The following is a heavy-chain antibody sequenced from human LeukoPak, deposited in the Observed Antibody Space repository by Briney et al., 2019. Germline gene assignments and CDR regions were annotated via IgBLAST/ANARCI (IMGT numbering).Heavy chain of an antibody. D-gene: IGHD2-15*01. CDR3: ARGSSRGPRDAFDF. V-gene: IGHV1-46*01. Sequence: ASVKVSCKASGYTFTGYYMHWVRQAPGQGLEWMGIISPSGASTSYAQEFQGRVTMTRDMSTSTVYMELSSLISEDTAVYYCARGSSRGPRDAFDFWGQGTMVTLSS. CDR2: ISPSGAST. J-gene: IGHJ3*01. CDR1: GYTFTGYY.